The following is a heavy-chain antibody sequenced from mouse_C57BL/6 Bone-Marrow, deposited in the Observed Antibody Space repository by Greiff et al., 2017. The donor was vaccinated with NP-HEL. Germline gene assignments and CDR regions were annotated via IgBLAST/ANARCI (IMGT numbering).Heavy chain of an antibody. V-gene: IGHV5-17*01. D-gene: IGHD1-1*01. Sequence: EVQLVESGGGLVKPGGSLKLSCAASGFTFSDYGMHWVRQAPEKGLEWVAYISSGSSTIYYADTVKGRFTISRDNAKNTLFLQMTSLRSEDTAMYYCAKGAYYGSSYFDYWGQGTTLTVSS. CDR2: ISSGSSTI. J-gene: IGHJ2*01. CDR3: AKGAYYGSSYFDY. CDR1: GFTFSDYG.